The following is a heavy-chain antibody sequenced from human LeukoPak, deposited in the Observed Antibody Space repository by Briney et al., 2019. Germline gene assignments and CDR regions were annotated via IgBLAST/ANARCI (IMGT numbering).Heavy chain of an antibody. D-gene: IGHD2-15*01. CDR1: GGTFSSYA. Sequence: GASVNVSCKASGGTFSSYAISWVRQAPGQGLEWVGGIIPIFCTANYAQKFQGRVTITTDESTSTAYMELSSLRSEDTAVYYCATAMAAGGSCYSCWFDHWGQGTLVTVSS. J-gene: IGHJ5*02. V-gene: IGHV1-69*05. CDR3: ATAMAAGGSCYSCWFDH. CDR2: IIPIFCTA.